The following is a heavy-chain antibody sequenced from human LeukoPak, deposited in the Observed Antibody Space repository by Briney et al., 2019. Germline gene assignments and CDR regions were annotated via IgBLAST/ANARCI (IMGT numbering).Heavy chain of an antibody. D-gene: IGHD1-20*01. CDR2: ISSNGGST. J-gene: IGHJ3*02. Sequence: GGSLRLSCAASGFTFSNYAMHWVRQAPGKGLEFVSAISSNGGSTYYANSVKGRFTISRDNSKNTLYLQMGSLRAEDMAVYYCASLTGTTSGGDAFDIWAKGQWSPSLQ. V-gene: IGHV3-64*01. CDR1: GFTFSNYA. CDR3: ASLTGTTSGGDAFDI.